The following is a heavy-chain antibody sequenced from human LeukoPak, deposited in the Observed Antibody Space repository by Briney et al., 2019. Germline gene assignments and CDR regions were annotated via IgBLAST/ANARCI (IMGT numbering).Heavy chain of an antibody. CDR1: GGSFSGYY. D-gene: IGHD4-11*01. J-gene: IGHJ5*02. CDR2: INHSGST. Sequence: SETLSLTCAVYGGSFSGYYWSWILHPPGKGLAWIGEINHSGSTNYNTSRKSRVTISVDTSKNQFSLKLSSVTAADTAVYYCAREGPRTAVTNRWSARWFDRWGQGTLVTVSS. CDR3: AREGPRTAVTNRWSARWFDR. V-gene: IGHV4-34*01.